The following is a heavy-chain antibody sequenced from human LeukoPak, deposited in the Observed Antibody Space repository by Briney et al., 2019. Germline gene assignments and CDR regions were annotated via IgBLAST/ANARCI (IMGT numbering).Heavy chain of an antibody. CDR1: GYTFTGYY. D-gene: IGHD3-16*01. V-gene: IGHV1-2*02. J-gene: IGHJ4*02. CDR3: ARGDLYNFDY. CDR2: INPNSDDR. Sequence: GASVKVSCKASGYTFTGYYIHWVRQAPGQGLEWMGWINPNSDDRNYAQKFQGRVTMTRDTSISTAYMELSSLRSDDTAVYYCARGDLYNFDYWGQGTLVTVSS.